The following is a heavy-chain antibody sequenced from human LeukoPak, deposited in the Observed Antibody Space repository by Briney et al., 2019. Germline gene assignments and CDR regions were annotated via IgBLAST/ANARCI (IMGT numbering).Heavy chain of an antibody. D-gene: IGHD6-19*01. CDR3: ARQWLVNG. CDR1: GFTFSSYW. CDR2: ISESGGTT. Sequence: GGSLRLSRAASGFTFSSYWMNWVRQAPGKGLEWVSSISESGGTTDYADSVKGRFTISRDNSKNTLYLQMNSLRAEDTAVYYCARQWLVNGWGQGTLVTVSS. J-gene: IGHJ4*02. V-gene: IGHV3-23*01.